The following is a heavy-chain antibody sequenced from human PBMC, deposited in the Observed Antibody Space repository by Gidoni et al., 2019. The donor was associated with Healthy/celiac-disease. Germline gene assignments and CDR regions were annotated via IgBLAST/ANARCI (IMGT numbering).Heavy chain of an antibody. Sequence: QVQLVQSGAEVKKPGASVKVSCKASGYTFTGYYMHWVRQAPGQGLEWMGRINPNSGGTNYAQKCQGRVTMTRDTSISTAYMELSRLRSDDTAVYYCARGGSGSYLLGDYWGQGTLVTVSS. D-gene: IGHD1-26*01. CDR3: ARGGSGSYLLGDY. CDR1: GYTFTGYY. J-gene: IGHJ4*02. CDR2: INPNSGGT. V-gene: IGHV1-2*06.